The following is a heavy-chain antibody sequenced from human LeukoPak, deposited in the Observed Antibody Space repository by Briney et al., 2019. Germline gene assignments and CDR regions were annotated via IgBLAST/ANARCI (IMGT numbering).Heavy chain of an antibody. Sequence: GGSLRLSCGASGFIFSDYCMHWVRQAPGKGLEWVAFIRYDESSTFYTDSVKGRFTISRDNSKNMLYLQMNSLRAEDTAVYYCANVGLFHRDAFDIWGQGTMVTVSS. CDR3: ANVGLFHRDAFDI. CDR2: IRYDESST. V-gene: IGHV3-30*02. CDR1: GFIFSDYC. D-gene: IGHD3-22*01. J-gene: IGHJ3*02.